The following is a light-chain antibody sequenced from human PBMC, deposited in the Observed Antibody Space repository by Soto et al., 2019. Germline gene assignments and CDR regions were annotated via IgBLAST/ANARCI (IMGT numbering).Light chain of an antibody. CDR2: DGS. CDR3: QQCYMGWT. V-gene: IGKV1-5*01. Sequence: DIQMTQSPSTLSASVGDRVTITCRASQSIGSFLAWYQHQPGKAPKLLIYDGSTLESGVPSRFSGTGSGTEFTFSIPSMQAEEFGTYYCQQCYMGWTFGQGTKVDFK. J-gene: IGKJ1*01. CDR1: QSIGSF.